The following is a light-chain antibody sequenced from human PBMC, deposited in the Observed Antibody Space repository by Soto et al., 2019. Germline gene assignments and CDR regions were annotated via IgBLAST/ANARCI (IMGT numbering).Light chain of an antibody. CDR1: QTLSSSY. Sequence: EIVLTQSPGTLSLSPGERATLSCRASQTLSSSYLAWYQQKPGQGPRLLIYGASSRATGIPDRFSGSGSGTDFSLTISRLEPEDFVVYYCQQYGSSPWTFGQGTKVEIK. CDR2: GAS. J-gene: IGKJ1*01. CDR3: QQYGSSPWT. V-gene: IGKV3-20*01.